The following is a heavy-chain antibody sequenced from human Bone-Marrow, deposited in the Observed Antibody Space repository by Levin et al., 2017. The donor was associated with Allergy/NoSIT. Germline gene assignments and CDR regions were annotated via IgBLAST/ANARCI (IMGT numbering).Heavy chain of an antibody. Sequence: SVKVSCKASGFTFTSSAVQWVRQARGQRLEWIGWIVVGSGNTNYAQKFQERVTITRDMSTSTAYMELSSLRSEDTAVYYCADLGGIHGIAAFWGQGTLVTVSS. D-gene: IGHD6-13*01. J-gene: IGHJ4*02. V-gene: IGHV1-58*01. CDR1: GFTFTSSA. CDR2: IVVGSGNT. CDR3: ADLGGIHGIAAF.